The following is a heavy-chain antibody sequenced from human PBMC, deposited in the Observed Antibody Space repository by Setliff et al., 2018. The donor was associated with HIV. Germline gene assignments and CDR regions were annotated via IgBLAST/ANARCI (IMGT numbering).Heavy chain of an antibody. CDR2: VDYSGTT. CDR1: GGSISTNNFF. J-gene: IGHJ5*02. CDR3: ARHKTLRFLNLLTAGWFDP. Sequence: TLSLTCTVSGGSISTNNFFWGWIRQPPGKGLEWIGTVDYSGTTNYTPSLKSRVTISVDTSKNQFSLKLTSVTAADTAVYYCARHKTLRFLNLLTAGWFDPWGQGALVTVSS. D-gene: IGHD3-3*01. V-gene: IGHV4-39*01.